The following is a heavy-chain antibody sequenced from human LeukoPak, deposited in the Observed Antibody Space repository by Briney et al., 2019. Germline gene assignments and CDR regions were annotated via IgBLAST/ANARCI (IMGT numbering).Heavy chain of an antibody. Sequence: ASVKVSCKASGGTFSSYAIGWVRQAPGQGLEWMGGIIPIFGTANYAQKFQGRVTITADESTSTAYMELSSLRSEDTAVYYCASSYDSSGYLTDDAFDIRGQGTMVTVSS. V-gene: IGHV1-69*13. CDR3: ASSYDSSGYLTDDAFDI. CDR1: GGTFSSYA. CDR2: IIPIFGTA. J-gene: IGHJ3*02. D-gene: IGHD3-22*01.